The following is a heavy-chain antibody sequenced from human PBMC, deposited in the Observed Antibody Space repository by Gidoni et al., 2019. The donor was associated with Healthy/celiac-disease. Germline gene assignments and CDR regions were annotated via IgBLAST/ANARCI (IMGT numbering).Heavy chain of an antibody. V-gene: IGHV1-69*01. Sequence: QVQLVQSGAEVQKPGSSVKVSCTASGGTVSSYAISWVRQAPGQGLEWRGGIIPIFGTANYAQKFQGRVTITADESTSTAYMELSSLRSEDTAVYYCARRRVDGTGVAFDIWGQGTMVTVSS. CDR1: GGTVSSYA. D-gene: IGHD1-1*01. J-gene: IGHJ3*02. CDR2: IIPIFGTA. CDR3: ARRRVDGTGVAFDI.